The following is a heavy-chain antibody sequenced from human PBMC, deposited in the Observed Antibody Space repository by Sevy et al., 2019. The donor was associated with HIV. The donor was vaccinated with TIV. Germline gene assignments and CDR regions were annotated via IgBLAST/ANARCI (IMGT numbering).Heavy chain of an antibody. CDR1: SGSVSSGNNY. Sequence: SETLSLTCIVSSGSVSSGNNYWSWIRQPPGKGLEWIGYIYYSGNTKYNPSLKSRVTISIDTSKNQFSLNLTSVTAADTAVYYCARVPSEEGFSYGPFDSWGQGILVTVSS. D-gene: IGHD5-18*01. CDR3: ARVPSEEGFSYGPFDS. CDR2: IYYSGNT. J-gene: IGHJ5*01. V-gene: IGHV4-61*01.